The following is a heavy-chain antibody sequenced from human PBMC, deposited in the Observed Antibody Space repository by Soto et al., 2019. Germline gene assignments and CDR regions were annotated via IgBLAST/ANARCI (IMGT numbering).Heavy chain of an antibody. CDR3: ARVSVDVPE. V-gene: IGHV1-2*02. Sequence: QLVQSGAEVKKPGASVKVSCKTSGPTFIVSYIHWVRQAPGQGLEWMGWIDPKSGDTNYEQKFLGRVTMTRDTSINTAYMEVNTLTSDDTALYYCARVSVDVPEWGQGTLITVSS. CDR2: IDPKSGDT. D-gene: IGHD5-12*01. J-gene: IGHJ4*02. CDR1: GPTFIVSY.